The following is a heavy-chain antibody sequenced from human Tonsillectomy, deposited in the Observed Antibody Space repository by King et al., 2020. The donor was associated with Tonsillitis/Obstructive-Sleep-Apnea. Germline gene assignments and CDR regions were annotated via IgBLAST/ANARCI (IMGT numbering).Heavy chain of an antibody. CDR2: LNLDGSEK. V-gene: IGHV3-7*01. D-gene: IGHD2/OR15-2a*01. CDR3: ARDGDCNGTTCYAGLWH. CDR1: GFTFNRFW. Sequence: VQLVESGGGLVQPGGSLRLSCVASGFTFNRFWMSWVRQAPGKGLEWVANLNLDGSEKYYADSVKGRFTISRDNAKDSLFLEMNRLRVEDTAVYYCARDGDCNGTTCYAGLWHWGQGTPVTVSS. J-gene: IGHJ4*02.